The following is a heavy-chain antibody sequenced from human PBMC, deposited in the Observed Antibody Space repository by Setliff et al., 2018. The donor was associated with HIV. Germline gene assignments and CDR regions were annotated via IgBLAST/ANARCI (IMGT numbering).Heavy chain of an antibody. D-gene: IGHD6-13*01. Sequence: RGSLRLSCVASGLPFYNYWMTWLRRAPGRGLEWVANIKQDGSDMHYIESVKGRFTIFRDNAKNSVFLQMNSLRAEDTGVYYCATQTGFYNSHWYDYWGQGTMVTVSS. CDR3: ATQTGFYNSHWYDY. J-gene: IGHJ4*02. CDR2: IKQDGSDM. CDR1: GLPFYNYW. V-gene: IGHV3-7*01.